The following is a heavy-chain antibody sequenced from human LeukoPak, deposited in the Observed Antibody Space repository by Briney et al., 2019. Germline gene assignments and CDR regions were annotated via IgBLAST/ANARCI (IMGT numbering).Heavy chain of an antibody. V-gene: IGHV4-38-2*02. CDR2: IYHSGST. CDR1: GYSISSGYY. D-gene: IGHD5-12*01. Sequence: SSETLSLTCTVSGYSISSGYYWGWIRQPPGKGLEWIGSIYHSGSTYYNPSLKSRLTISVDTSRNQFSLKLSSVTAADTVVYYCASSRSPGGYGFDYWGQGTLVTVSS. J-gene: IGHJ4*02. CDR3: ASSRSPGGYGFDY.